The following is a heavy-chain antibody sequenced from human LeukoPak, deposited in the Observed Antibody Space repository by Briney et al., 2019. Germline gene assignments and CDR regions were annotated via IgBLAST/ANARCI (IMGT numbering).Heavy chain of an antibody. V-gene: IGHV4-61*02. CDR1: GGSVRRGNYY. D-gene: IGHD6-19*01. CDR2: IYTSGTT. J-gene: IGHJ3*02. Sequence: KPSQTLSLTCTVSGGSVRRGNYYWTWIRQPAGSGLEWIGRIYTSGTTDYNPSLRTRVTISVDASRNQFSLNLSSVTAADTAVYYCGGRAREAIRAVAGGNDAFDIWGQGTMVTVSS. CDR3: GGRAREAIRAVAGGNDAFDI.